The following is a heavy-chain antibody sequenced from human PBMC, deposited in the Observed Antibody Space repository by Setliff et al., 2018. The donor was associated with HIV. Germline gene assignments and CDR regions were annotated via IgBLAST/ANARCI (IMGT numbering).Heavy chain of an antibody. CDR1: GFTFSSYA. V-gene: IGHV3-23*01. CDR3: AKDYGDINWYFDL. Sequence: GGSLRLSCAASGFTFSSYAMSWVRQAPGKGLEWVSAISGSGGSTYYADSVKGRFSISRDNSKNTLYLQMNRLRAEDTAVYYCAKDYGDINWYFDLWGRGTLVTVSS. CDR2: ISGSGGST. J-gene: IGHJ2*01. D-gene: IGHD4-17*01.